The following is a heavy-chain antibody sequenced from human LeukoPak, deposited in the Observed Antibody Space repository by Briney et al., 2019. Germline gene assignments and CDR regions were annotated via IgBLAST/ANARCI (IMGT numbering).Heavy chain of an antibody. CDR1: GGSFSGYY. CDR2: INHSGST. CDR3: ARGPSRGDFLPVYNEGPYFDY. J-gene: IGHJ4*02. V-gene: IGHV4-34*01. Sequence: SETLSLTCAVYGGSFSGYYWSGIRQPPGKGLEWIGEINHSGSTNYNPSLKSRVTISVDTSKNQFSLKLSSVTAADTAVYYCARGPSRGDFLPVYNEGPYFDYWAKEPLVTVSS. D-gene: IGHD3-9*01.